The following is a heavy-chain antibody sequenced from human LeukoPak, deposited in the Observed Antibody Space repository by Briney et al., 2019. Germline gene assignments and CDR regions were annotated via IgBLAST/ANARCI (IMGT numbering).Heavy chain of an antibody. CDR2: IWYDGSNK. Sequence: GRSLRLSCAASGFTFSSYGMHWVRQAPGKGLEWVAVIWYDGSNKYYADSVKGRFTISRDNSRNTLFLQMNSLRADDTAVYYCARPGCGGNCYYRMDVWGKGTTVTVSS. D-gene: IGHD2-21*01. V-gene: IGHV3-33*01. J-gene: IGHJ6*04. CDR1: GFTFSSYG. CDR3: ARPGCGGNCYYRMDV.